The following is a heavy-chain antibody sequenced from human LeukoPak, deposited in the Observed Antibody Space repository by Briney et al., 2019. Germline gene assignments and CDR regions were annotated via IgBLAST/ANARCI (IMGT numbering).Heavy chain of an antibody. CDR3: AKDPADYYGSGSYPLDY. V-gene: IGHV3-23*01. D-gene: IGHD3-10*01. Sequence: GGSLRLSCAASGFTFSSYAMSWVRQAPGKGLEWVSAISGSGGSTYYADSVKGRFTNSRDNSKNTLYLQMNSLRAEDTAVYYCAKDPADYYGSGSYPLDYWGQGTLVTVSS. J-gene: IGHJ4*02. CDR2: ISGSGGST. CDR1: GFTFSSYA.